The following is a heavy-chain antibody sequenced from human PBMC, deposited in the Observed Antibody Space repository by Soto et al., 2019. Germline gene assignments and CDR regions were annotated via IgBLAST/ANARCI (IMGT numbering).Heavy chain of an antibody. CDR3: SRDVDFGEEDI. Sequence: SDTLSLTCTVSGDSINNYYWNWIRQPPGKGLEWIGYVSFRGSTSYNPSLKSRVTISIDTSKNQFSLKLTSATAADTAVYYCSRDVDFGEEDIWGQGTTVNVSS. CDR1: GDSINNYY. V-gene: IGHV4-59*01. CDR2: VSFRGST. D-gene: IGHD4-17*01. J-gene: IGHJ6*02.